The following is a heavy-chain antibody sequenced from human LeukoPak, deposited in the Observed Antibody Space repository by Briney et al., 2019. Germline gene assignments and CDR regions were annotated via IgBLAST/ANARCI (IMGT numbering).Heavy chain of an antibody. Sequence: PGGSLRLSCAASGFTFSSYWMSWVRQAPGKGLEWVANIKQDGSEKYYADSVKGRFTISRDNSKNTLYLQMNSLRAEDTAVYYCAKGWDSSGYWGQGTLVTVSS. D-gene: IGHD6-6*01. CDR2: IKQDGSEK. CDR1: GFTFSSYW. J-gene: IGHJ4*02. CDR3: AKGWDSSGY. V-gene: IGHV3-7*01.